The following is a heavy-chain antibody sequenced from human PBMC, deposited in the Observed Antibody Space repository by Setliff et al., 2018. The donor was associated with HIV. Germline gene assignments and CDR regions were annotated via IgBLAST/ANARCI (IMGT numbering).Heavy chain of an antibody. V-gene: IGHV4-31*03. Sequence: SETLSLTCTVSAGSIRSSTYYWAWIRQPPGKGLEWIGYIYYSGSTYYNPSLKSRVTMSIDTSTQQFFLNVTSVTAADTAVYYCAGFSYNFWVYRFDHWGQGALVTVSS. D-gene: IGHD3-3*01. CDR2: IYYSGST. CDR1: AGSIRSSTYY. J-gene: IGHJ4*02. CDR3: AGFSYNFWVYRFDH.